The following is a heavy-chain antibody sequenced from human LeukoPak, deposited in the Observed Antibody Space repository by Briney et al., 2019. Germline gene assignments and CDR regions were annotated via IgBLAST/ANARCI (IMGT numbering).Heavy chain of an antibody. V-gene: IGHV3-30*18. Sequence: PGGSLRLSCAASGFTFSSYGMHWVRQAPGKGLEWVAVISYDGSNKYYADSVKGRFTISRDNSKNTLYLQMNSLRAEDTAVYYCAKDPDSSGYYRPFDYWGQGTLVTVSS. D-gene: IGHD3-22*01. CDR1: GFTFSSYG. J-gene: IGHJ4*02. CDR3: AKDPDSSGYYRPFDY. CDR2: ISYDGSNK.